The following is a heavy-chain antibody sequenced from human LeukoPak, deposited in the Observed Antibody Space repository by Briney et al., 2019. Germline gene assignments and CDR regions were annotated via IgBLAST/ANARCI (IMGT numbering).Heavy chain of an antibody. CDR2: INHSGST. D-gene: IGHD6-19*01. CDR1: GGSFSGYY. V-gene: IGHV4-34*01. CDR3: ARRYSSGLFDY. Sequence: PSETLSLTCAVYGGSFSGYYWSWIRQPPGKGLEWIGEINHSGSTNYNPSLKSRVTISVDTSKNQFSLKLTSVTAADTAFYYCARRYSSGLFDYWGQGTLVTVSS. J-gene: IGHJ4*02.